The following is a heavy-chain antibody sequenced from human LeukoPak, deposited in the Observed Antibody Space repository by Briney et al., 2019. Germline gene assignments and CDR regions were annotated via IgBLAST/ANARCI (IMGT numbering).Heavy chain of an antibody. CDR1: GFTFKNSW. CDR2: MDADGSNT. J-gene: IGHJ3*02. CDR3: VRGGWYLSDALDI. D-gene: IGHD6-19*01. V-gene: IGHV3-74*01. Sequence: PGGSLRLSCVASGFTFKNSWMNWVRQAPGKGLVCVSRMDADGSNTHYVDSVKGRFTISRDNAKDTLYLQMNSLRVEDTAVYYCVRGGWYLSDALDIWGQGTLVTVSS.